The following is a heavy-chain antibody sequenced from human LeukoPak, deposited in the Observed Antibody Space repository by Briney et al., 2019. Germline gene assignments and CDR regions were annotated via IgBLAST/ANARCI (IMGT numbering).Heavy chain of an antibody. Sequence: GGSLRLSCAASGFTFSSYAMRWVRQAPGKGLEWVAFIRDGGSKTYYADSVKGRFTISRDNSKNTLYLQMNSLRAEDTAVYYCAKEEAGYSYGSGGDYWGQGTLVTVSS. V-gene: IGHV3-30*02. CDR3: AKEEAGYSYGSGGDY. CDR1: GFTFSSYA. D-gene: IGHD5-18*01. CDR2: IRDGGSKT. J-gene: IGHJ4*02.